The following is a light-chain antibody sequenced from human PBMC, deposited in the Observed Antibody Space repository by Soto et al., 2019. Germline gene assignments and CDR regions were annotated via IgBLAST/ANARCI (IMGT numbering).Light chain of an antibody. Sequence: IQLTQSPSSLSASVGDRVTITCRASQGIRNDLGWYQQKPGKAPKLLIYDASNLETGVPSRFSGSGSGTDFTFTISSLQPEDIATYYCQQYDNLPPFTFGQGTRLEIK. V-gene: IGKV1-33*01. CDR1: QGIRND. CDR3: QQYDNLPPFT. J-gene: IGKJ5*01. CDR2: DAS.